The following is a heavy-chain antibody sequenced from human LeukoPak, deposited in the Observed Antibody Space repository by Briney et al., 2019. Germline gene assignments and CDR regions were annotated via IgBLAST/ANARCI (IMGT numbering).Heavy chain of an antibody. D-gene: IGHD3-22*01. CDR2: ISGSGDTT. CDR1: GFTFSTYA. Sequence: RGSLRLSCAVSGFTFSTYAMTWVRQAPGKGLEWVSGISGSGDTTNYADSVKGRFTISRDNSKNTLYLQMNSLRVEDTAVYFCANGSGGGYSGLVYWGQGTLAIVSS. CDR3: ANGSGGGYSGLVY. V-gene: IGHV3-23*01. J-gene: IGHJ4*02.